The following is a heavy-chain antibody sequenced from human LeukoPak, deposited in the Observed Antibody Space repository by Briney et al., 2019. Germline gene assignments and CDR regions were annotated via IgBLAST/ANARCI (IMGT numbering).Heavy chain of an antibody. D-gene: IGHD3-3*01. Sequence: GGALRLFFAASWFTFSGSAMHWVGQASGKGLEWVGRIRSKANSYATAYAASVKGRFIISRDDSKNDEYLQMNSLKTEDTAVYYCTRQRHYDFWSGYYQTTPTVPDFDYWGQGTLLTVSS. CDR3: TRQRHYDFWSGYYQTTPTVPDFDY. CDR2: IRSKANSYAT. J-gene: IGHJ4*02. CDR1: WFTFSGSA. V-gene: IGHV3-73*01.